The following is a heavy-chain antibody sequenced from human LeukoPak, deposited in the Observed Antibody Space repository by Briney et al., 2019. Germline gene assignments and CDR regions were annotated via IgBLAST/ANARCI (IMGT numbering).Heavy chain of an antibody. D-gene: IGHD3-10*01. V-gene: IGHV3-23*01. J-gene: IGHJ4*02. Sequence: GGSLRLSCGASGFTFSSSAMGWVRQAPGKGLEWVSAISGSGDTTSYVDSVKGRFTISRDNSKNTLYLQMYSLRAEDTAVYHCAKVRGLVDPMDSWSQGTLVTVSS. CDR2: ISGSGDTT. CDR3: AKVRGLVDPMDS. CDR1: GFTFSSSA.